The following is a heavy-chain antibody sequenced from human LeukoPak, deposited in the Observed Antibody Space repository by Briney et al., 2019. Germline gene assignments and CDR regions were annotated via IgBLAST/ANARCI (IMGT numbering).Heavy chain of an antibody. V-gene: IGHV2-5*01. CDR1: GFSLSSGVVG. J-gene: IGHJ4*02. D-gene: IGHD4-23*01. Sequence: SGPTLVKPTQTLTLTCTVSGFSLSSGVVGVGWIRQPPGKALEWLALIYWNDDKRYSPSLKNRLTITKDPSENQVVLTLTNMEPVVTATYYCTHTVDYGGNPNDSWGQGTLVTVSS. CDR2: IYWNDDK. CDR3: THTVDYGGNPNDS.